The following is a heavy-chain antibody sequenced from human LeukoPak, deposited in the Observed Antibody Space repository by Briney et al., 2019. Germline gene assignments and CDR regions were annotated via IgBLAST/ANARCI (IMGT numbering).Heavy chain of an antibody. CDR2: IYYSGST. V-gene: IGHV4-59*01. Sequence: SETLSLTCTVSGGSISSYYWSWIRQPPGKGLEWIGYIYYSGSTNYNPSLKSRVTISVDTSKNQFSLKLSSVTAADTAVYYCARGSTYYHDSSGDLFDYWGQGTLVTVSS. J-gene: IGHJ4*02. CDR1: GGSISSYY. CDR3: ARGSTYYHDSSGDLFDY. D-gene: IGHD3-22*01.